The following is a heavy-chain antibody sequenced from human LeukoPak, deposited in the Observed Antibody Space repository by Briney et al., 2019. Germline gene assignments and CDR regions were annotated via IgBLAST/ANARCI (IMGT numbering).Heavy chain of an antibody. CDR2: ISGSGGST. D-gene: IGHD2-2*01. J-gene: IGHJ3*02. CDR1: GFTFSSYA. V-gene: IGHV3-23*01. CDR3: AKSGGIVAVPAAVMGHDAFDI. Sequence: GGSLRLSCAASGFTFSSYAMSWVRQAPGKGLEWVSAISGSGGSTYYADSVKGRFTISRDNSKNTLYLQMNSLRAEDTAVYYCAKSGGIVAVPAAVMGHDAFDIWGQGTMVTVSS.